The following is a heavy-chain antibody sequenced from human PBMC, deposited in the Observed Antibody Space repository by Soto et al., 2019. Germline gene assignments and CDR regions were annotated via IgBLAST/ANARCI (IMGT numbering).Heavy chain of an antibody. CDR3: VKDGNDWPLDY. J-gene: IGHJ4*02. V-gene: IGHV3-33*03. Sequence: PWGSLRLSCAASGFSFINFGIHFFRQSPVKWLEWVAIIWHDGSEKYHADPVKGRFTISRDNAKNTLFLQMNSLRAEDTAMYYCVKDGNDWPLDYWGQGTLVTVSS. D-gene: IGHD3-9*01. CDR2: IWHDGSEK. CDR1: GFSFINFG.